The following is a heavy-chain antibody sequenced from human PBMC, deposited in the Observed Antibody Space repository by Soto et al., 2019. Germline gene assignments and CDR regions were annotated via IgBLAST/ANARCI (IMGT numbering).Heavy chain of an antibody. CDR2: INHSGST. CDR1: GGSFSGYY. Sequence: PSETLSLTCAVYGGSFSGYYWSWIRQPPGKGLEWIGEINHSGSTNYNPSLKSRVTISVDTSKNQFSLKLSSVTDVDTAVYYCARGPITTNPRFDPWGQGTLVTVSS. V-gene: IGHV4-34*01. D-gene: IGHD3-22*01. CDR3: ARGPITTNPRFDP. J-gene: IGHJ5*02.